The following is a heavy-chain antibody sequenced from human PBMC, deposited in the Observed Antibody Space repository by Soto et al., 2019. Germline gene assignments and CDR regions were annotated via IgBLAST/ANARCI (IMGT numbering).Heavy chain of an antibody. CDR3: TKGMYSSSWYYDY. D-gene: IGHD6-13*01. J-gene: IGHJ4*01. CDR1: GFAFNGHG. CDR2: TSYDGSNK. V-gene: IGHV3-30*18. Sequence: PGGSLRLSCAASGFAFNGHGMHWVRQAPGKGPEWVATTSYDGSNKYYADSVKGRFTISRDNSKNTLYLQMNSLRAEDTAVYYCTKGMYSSSWYYDYWGQGTLVTVSS.